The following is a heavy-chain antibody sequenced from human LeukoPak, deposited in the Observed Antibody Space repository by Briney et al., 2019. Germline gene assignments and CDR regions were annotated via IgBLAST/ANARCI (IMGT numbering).Heavy chain of an antibody. J-gene: IGHJ5*02. CDR3: ARTYYGDNWFDP. Sequence: PSETLSLTCAVYGGSFSGYYWSWIRQPPGKGLEWIGEINHSGSTNYNPSLKSRVTISVDTSKNQFSLKLNSVTAADRAVYYCARTYYGDNWFDPWGQGTLVTVSS. CDR2: INHSGST. V-gene: IGHV4-34*01. CDR1: GGSFSGYY. D-gene: IGHD3-10*01.